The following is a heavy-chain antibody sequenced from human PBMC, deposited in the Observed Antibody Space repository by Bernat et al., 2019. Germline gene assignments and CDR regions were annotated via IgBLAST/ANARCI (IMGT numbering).Heavy chain of an antibody. D-gene: IGHD3-22*01. CDR2: IDPSDSYT. CDR3: ASHYYDSSGYCYGGLLGRRSDFDI. J-gene: IGHJ3*02. V-gene: IGHV5-10-1*03. CDR1: GYSFTSYW. Sequence: EVQLVQSGAEVKKPGESLRISCKGSGYSFTSYWISWVRQMPGKGLEWMGRIDPSDSYTNYSPSFQGHVTISADKSISTAYLQWSSLKASDTAMYYCASHYYDSSGYCYGGLLGRRSDFDIWGQGTMVTVSS.